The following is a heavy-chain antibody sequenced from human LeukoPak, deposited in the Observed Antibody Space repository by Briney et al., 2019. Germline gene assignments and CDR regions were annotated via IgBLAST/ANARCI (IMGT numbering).Heavy chain of an antibody. J-gene: IGHJ4*02. Sequence: SSETLSLTCAVYGGSFSGYYWSWIRQPPGKGLEWIGEINHSGSTNYHPSLKSRVTISVDTSKNQFSLKLSSVTAADTAVYYCARGVGATFGNWGQGTLVTVSS. CDR3: ARGVGATFGN. V-gene: IGHV4-34*01. CDR1: GGSFSGYY. D-gene: IGHD1-26*01. CDR2: INHSGST.